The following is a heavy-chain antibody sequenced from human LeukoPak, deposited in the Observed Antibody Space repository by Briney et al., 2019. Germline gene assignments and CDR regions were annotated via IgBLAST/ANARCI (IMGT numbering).Heavy chain of an antibody. J-gene: IGHJ4*02. CDR3: ARDPLVGTTTEFDY. D-gene: IGHD1-26*01. CDR1: GYMFIAYA. V-gene: IGHV1-2*02. CDR2: INPNSGGT. Sequence: ASVKVSCKTSGYMFIAYAIHWVRQSPGPGLEWMGWINPNSGGTNYAQKSQGRVIMTRDTSTRTVYMELSRLTSDDTAVYYCARDPLVGTTTEFDYWGQGTLVTVSS.